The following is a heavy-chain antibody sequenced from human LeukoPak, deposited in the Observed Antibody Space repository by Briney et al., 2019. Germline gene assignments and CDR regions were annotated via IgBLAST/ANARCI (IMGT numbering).Heavy chain of an antibody. J-gene: IGHJ4*02. CDR3: AKVTMVRGVTIDY. V-gene: IGHV3-23*01. CDR2: ISGSGGST. D-gene: IGHD3-10*01. CDR1: GFTFSSYA. Sequence: GGSLRLSCAASGFTFSSYAMSWVRQAPGKGLEWVSAISGSGGSTYYADSVKGRFTISRDNSKSTLYLQMNSLRAEDTAVYYCAKVTMVRGVTIDYWGQGTLVTVSS.